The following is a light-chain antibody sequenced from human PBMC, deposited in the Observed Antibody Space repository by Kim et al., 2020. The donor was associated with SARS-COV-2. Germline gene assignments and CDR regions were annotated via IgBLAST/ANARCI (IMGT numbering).Light chain of an antibody. CDR2: DVT. CDR3: CSYTYRGTYV. J-gene: IGLJ1*01. V-gene: IGLV2-14*03. Sequence: GPSISISCTRTGSHVGGQQYVSWYLQHPVKAPQLIIFDVTNRPSGISTRFSGSTSRNTASLTISGLRAEAEADYYCCSYTYRGTYVFGIGTKVPVL. CDR1: GSHVGGQQY.